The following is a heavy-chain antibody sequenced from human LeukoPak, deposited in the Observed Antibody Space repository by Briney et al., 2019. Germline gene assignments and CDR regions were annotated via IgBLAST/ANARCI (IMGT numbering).Heavy chain of an antibody. J-gene: IGHJ4*02. V-gene: IGHV3-30*18. D-gene: IGHD3-16*02. CDR1: GFTFSSYA. CDR3: AKALGELSFIIDY. CDR2: IFYDGNND. Sequence: GGSLRLSCAASGFTFSSYAMHWVRQAPGKGLEWVAIIFYDGNNDYYADSVKGRFTISRDTSKNTLYLQMNSLRAEDTALYYCAKALGELSFIIDYWGQGTLVTVSS.